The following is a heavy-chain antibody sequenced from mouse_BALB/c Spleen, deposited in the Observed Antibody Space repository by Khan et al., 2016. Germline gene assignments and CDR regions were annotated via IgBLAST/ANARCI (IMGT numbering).Heavy chain of an antibody. CDR2: INPGSGGT. Sequence: QIQLVQSGAELVRPGTSVKVSCKASGYAFTNYLIEWVKQRPGQGLEWLGVINPGSGGTNYNEKFKGMATLTADKSSRTAYVQLSSLTTDDAAVYFCARTSYYGNDEGAMDYWGQGTSVTVSS. CDR3: ARTSYYGNDEGAMDY. CDR1: GYAFTNYL. D-gene: IGHD2-9*01. V-gene: IGHV1-54*03. J-gene: IGHJ4*01.